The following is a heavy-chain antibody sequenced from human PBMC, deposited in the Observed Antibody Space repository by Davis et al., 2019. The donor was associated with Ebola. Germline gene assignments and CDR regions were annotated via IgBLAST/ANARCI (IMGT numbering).Heavy chain of an antibody. CDR3: ARARTIVVVPAAPLYYYMDV. Sequence: PSETLSLTCAVYGGSFSGYYWSWIRQPPGKGLEWIGEINHSGSTNYNPSLKSRVTISVDTSKNQFSLKRSSVTAADTAVYYCARARTIVVVPAAPLYYYMDVWGKGTTVTVSS. V-gene: IGHV4-34*01. D-gene: IGHD2-2*01. CDR1: GGSFSGYY. J-gene: IGHJ6*03. CDR2: INHSGST.